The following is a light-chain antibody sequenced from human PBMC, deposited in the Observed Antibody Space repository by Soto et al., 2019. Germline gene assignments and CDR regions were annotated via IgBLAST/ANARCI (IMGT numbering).Light chain of an antibody. Sequence: QSVLTQPASVSGSPGQSITISCTGTSSDVGGYNYVSWYQHHPGEAPKVMIYDVSNRPSGISNRFSGSKSGNTASLTISGLQAEDEADYYCNSYTSSSTYVFGTGTKATVL. J-gene: IGLJ1*01. CDR2: DVS. CDR3: NSYTSSSTYV. CDR1: SSDVGGYNY. V-gene: IGLV2-14*03.